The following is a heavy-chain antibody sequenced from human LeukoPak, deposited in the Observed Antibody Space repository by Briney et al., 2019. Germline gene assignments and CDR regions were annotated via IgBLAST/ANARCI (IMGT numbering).Heavy chain of an antibody. V-gene: IGHV3-23*01. CDR3: AQIGGNSLYSPVAY. Sequence: PGGSLRLSCAASGFTFSSFDMHWVRQPTGQGLERVSAISGSGGSTFYADSVKGRFTISRDNSKNTLYLQLNSLSAEDTATYYCAQIGGNSLYSPVAYWGQGTLVTVSS. CDR2: ISGSGGST. CDR1: GFTFSSFD. D-gene: IGHD4-23*01. J-gene: IGHJ4*02.